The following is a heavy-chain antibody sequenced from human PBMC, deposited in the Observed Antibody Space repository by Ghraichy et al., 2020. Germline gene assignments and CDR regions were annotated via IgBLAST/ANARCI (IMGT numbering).Heavy chain of an antibody. V-gene: IGHV3-30*02. D-gene: IGHD6-13*01. J-gene: IGHJ4*02. CDR1: GFTFSSYG. CDR2: IRYDGSNK. CDR3: AKESSLTAGTFDY. Sequence: LTCAASGFTFSSYGMHWVRQAPGKGLEWVAFIRYDGSNKYYADSVKGRFTISRDNSKNTLYLQMNSLRAEDTAVYYCAKESSLTAGTFDYWGQGTLVTVSS.